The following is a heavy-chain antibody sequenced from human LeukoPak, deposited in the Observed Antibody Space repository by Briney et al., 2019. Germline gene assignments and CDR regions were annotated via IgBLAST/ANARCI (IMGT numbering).Heavy chain of an antibody. CDR1: GLSLSTSGVG. CDR2: IYWNDGK. V-gene: IGHV2-5*01. D-gene: IGHD2-2*03. J-gene: IGHJ3*02. CDR3: AHAADAGGGYCGSTSCLGAFDI. Sequence: SGPTLVNPTQTLTLTCTFSGLSLSTSGVGMGWVRQPPGEALEWLALIYWNDGKRYSPSLKTRLTITKDISKNQVVLTMTHMDPVDTATYYCAHAADAGGGYCGSTSCLGAFDIWGQGTMVTVSS.